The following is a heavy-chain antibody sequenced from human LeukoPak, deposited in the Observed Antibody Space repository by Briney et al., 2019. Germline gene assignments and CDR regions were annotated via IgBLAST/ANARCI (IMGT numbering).Heavy chain of an antibody. J-gene: IGHJ4*02. CDR3: AKVETAAAATLRGFDY. V-gene: IGHV3-23*01. CDR1: GFPFSSYA. Sequence: PGGSLRLSCEAFGFPFSSYAMSWFRQAPGKGLGWVSSFGGSGGSTYYADSVKGRFTISRDNSKNTLYLQMNSLRAEDTAVYYCAKVETAAAATLRGFDYWGQGTLVTVSS. D-gene: IGHD6-13*01. CDR2: FGGSGGST.